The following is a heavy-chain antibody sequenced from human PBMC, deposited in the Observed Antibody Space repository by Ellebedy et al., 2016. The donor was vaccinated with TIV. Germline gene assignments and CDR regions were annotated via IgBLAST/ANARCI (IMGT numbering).Heavy chain of an antibody. D-gene: IGHD5-18*01. CDR3: ARRYKGIQIWSHYFDY. Sequence: GESLKISCAASGFTFNNYWMSWVRQAPGKGLEWVANIKQDGSEKYYVDSVKGRFTISRDNAKNSLYLQMNSLRAEDTAVYYCARRYKGIQIWSHYFDYWGQGTLVTVAS. CDR2: IKQDGSEK. J-gene: IGHJ4*02. CDR1: GFTFNNYW. V-gene: IGHV3-7*01.